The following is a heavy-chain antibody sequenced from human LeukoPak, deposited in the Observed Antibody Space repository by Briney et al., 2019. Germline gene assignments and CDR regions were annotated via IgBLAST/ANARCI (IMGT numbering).Heavy chain of an antibody. CDR3: ARGIIAATTTGYYYCMDV. CDR1: GFTFSSYN. D-gene: IGHD6-13*01. V-gene: IGHV3-21*06. CDR2: ISSSSSYI. J-gene: IGHJ6*03. Sequence: PGGSLRLSCAASGFTFSSYNMNWVRQAPGKGLEWVASISSSSSYIYYADSLKGRFTISRDNAKNSLYLQMNSLRAEDTAVYYCARGIIAATTTGYYYCMDVWGKGTTVTVSS.